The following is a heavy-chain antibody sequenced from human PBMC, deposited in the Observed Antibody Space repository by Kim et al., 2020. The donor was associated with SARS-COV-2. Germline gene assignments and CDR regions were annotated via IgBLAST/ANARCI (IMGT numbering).Heavy chain of an antibody. CDR2: IYYSGST. V-gene: IGHV4-59*01. D-gene: IGHD6-19*01. CDR3: ARDLGYSSVYYYYYGMDV. J-gene: IGHJ6*02. CDR1: GGSISSYY. Sequence: SETLSLTCTVSGGSISSYYWSWIRQPPGKGLEWIGYIYYSGSTNYNPSLKSRVTISVDTSKNQFSLKLSSVTAADTAVYYCARDLGYSSVYYYYYGMDVWGQGTTVTVSS.